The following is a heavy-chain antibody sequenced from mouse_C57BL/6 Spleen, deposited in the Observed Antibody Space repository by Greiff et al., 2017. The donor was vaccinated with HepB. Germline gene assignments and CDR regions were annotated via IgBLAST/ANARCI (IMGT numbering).Heavy chain of an antibody. J-gene: IGHJ3*01. CDR1: GYTFTSYW. D-gene: IGHD2-1*01. V-gene: IGHV1-69*01. CDR3: ARRYYGNPWFAY. CDR2: IDPSDSYT. Sequence: QVQLQQSGAELVMPGASVKLSCKASGYTFTSYWMHWVKQRPGQGLEWIGEIDPSDSYTNYNQKFKGKSTLTVDKSSSTAYMQLSSLTSEDSAVYYCARRYYGNPWFAYWGQGTLVTVSA.